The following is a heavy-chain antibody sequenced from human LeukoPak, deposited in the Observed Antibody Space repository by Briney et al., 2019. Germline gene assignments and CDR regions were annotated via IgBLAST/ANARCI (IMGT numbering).Heavy chain of an antibody. J-gene: IGHJ5*02. V-gene: IGHV4-39*07. CDR2: IYYSGST. Sequence: ASETLSLTCTVSGGSISSYYWGWIRQPPGKGLEWIGSIYYSGSTNYNPSLKSRVTISVDTSKNQFSLKLSSVTAADTAVYYCARGDDYGDYVGREYNWFDPWGQGTLATVSS. CDR1: GGSISSYY. CDR3: ARGDDYGDYVGREYNWFDP. D-gene: IGHD4-17*01.